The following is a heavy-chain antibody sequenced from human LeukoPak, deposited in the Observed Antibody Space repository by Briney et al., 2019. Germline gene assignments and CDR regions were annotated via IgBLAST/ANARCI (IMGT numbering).Heavy chain of an antibody. Sequence: VASVTVSCKASGYTFTGYYMHWVRQAPGQGLEWMGWIIPNSGGTNYAQKFQGRVTMTRDTSISTAYMELSRLRSDDTAVYYCARPLRYYDFWSGYYHWGQGTLVTVSS. CDR2: IIPNSGGT. V-gene: IGHV1-2*02. CDR3: ARPLRYYDFWSGYYH. J-gene: IGHJ4*02. CDR1: GYTFTGYY. D-gene: IGHD3-3*01.